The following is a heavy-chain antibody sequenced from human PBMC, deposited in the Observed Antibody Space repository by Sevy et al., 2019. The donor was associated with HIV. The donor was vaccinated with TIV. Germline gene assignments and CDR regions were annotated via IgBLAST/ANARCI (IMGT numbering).Heavy chain of an antibody. CDR3: ARDAGYSIDRYPGY. Sequence: GGSLRLSCTGSGFTFNTHAMHWVRQAPGKGLEWVAVISYDGSAEFYADSVKGRFTISRDNSVNKLYLQMNSLRKEDTAMYYCARDAGYSIDRYPGYWGQGILVTVSS. CDR1: GFTFNTHA. CDR2: ISYDGSAE. V-gene: IGHV3-30*03. J-gene: IGHJ4*02. D-gene: IGHD1-26*01.